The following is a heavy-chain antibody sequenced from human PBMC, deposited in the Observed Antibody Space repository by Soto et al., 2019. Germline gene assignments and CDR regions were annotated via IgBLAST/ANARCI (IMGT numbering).Heavy chain of an antibody. Sequence: SVKVSCKASGGTFSSYAISWVRQAPGQGLEWMGGIIPIFGTANYAQKFQGRVTITADESTSTAYMELSSLRSEDTAVYYCASQVRGYSYVHYYYGMDVWGQGTTVTVSS. CDR2: IIPIFGTA. CDR1: GGTFSSYA. J-gene: IGHJ6*02. V-gene: IGHV1-69*13. CDR3: ASQVRGYSYVHYYYGMDV. D-gene: IGHD5-18*01.